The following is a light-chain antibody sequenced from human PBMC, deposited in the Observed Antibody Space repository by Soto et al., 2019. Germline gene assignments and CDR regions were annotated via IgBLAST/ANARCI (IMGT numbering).Light chain of an antibody. Sequence: EIVLTQSPDTLSLFPGERATLSCRASHSISAFLAWHHQRPGQAPRLLIYDAATRATGIPARFSGSGSGTDFTLTITSLEPEDFGVYYCQQRSDWLQITFGQGTRLEIK. J-gene: IGKJ5*01. CDR3: QQRSDWLQIT. CDR2: DAA. V-gene: IGKV3-11*01. CDR1: HSISAF.